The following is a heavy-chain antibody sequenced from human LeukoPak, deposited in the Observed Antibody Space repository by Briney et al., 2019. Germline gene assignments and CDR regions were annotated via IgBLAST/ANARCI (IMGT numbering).Heavy chain of an antibody. CDR2: IVVGSGNT. J-gene: IGHJ4*02. D-gene: IGHD1-26*01. CDR1: GFTFTSSA. V-gene: IGHV1-58*01. Sequence: SVKVSCKASGFTFTSSAVQWVRQARGQRLEWIGWIVVGSGNTNYAQKFQERVTITRDMSTSTAYMELSSLRSEDTAVYYCAARDFIAGASSFDYWGQGTLVTVSS. CDR3: AARDFIAGASSFDY.